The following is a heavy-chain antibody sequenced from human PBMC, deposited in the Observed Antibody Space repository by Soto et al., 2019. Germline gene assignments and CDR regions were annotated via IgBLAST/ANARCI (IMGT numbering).Heavy chain of an antibody. D-gene: IGHD3-9*01. CDR1: GGSISSSSYY. CDR3: ARRERGYFDSIDC. V-gene: IGHV4-39*01. Sequence: SETLSLTCTASGGSISSSSYYWGWIRQPPGKGLEWIGNIYYIGSTYYNPSLKSRVTISVAPSKNQFSLKLSSVTAEDTAVYYCARRERGYFDSIDCWGQGSLVA. CDR2: IYYIGST. J-gene: IGHJ4*02.